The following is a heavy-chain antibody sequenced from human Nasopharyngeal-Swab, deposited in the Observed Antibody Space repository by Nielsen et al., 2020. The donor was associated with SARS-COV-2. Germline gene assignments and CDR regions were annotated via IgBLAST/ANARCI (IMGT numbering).Heavy chain of an antibody. Sequence: SETLSLTCAVYGGSLSDYHWSWIRQPPGKGLEWIGEMKPSGRTNYNPSLKSRVAISTDTSKNQFFLNLRSVTAADTAVFYCAGHPADFDYWGQGTLVTVSS. CDR2: MKPSGRT. CDR1: GGSLSDYH. J-gene: IGHJ4*02. CDR3: AGHPADFDY. V-gene: IGHV4-34*01.